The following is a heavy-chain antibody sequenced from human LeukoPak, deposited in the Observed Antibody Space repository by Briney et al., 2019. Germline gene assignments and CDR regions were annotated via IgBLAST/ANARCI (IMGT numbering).Heavy chain of an antibody. CDR3: AKDGTSYYYIYY. J-gene: IGHJ4*02. V-gene: IGHV3-48*01. D-gene: IGHD2/OR15-2a*01. Sequence: PGGSLRLSCAASGFTFSSYEMNWVRQAPGKGLEGVSYISSSSSTIYYADSVKGRFTVSRDDSKNTLYLQMNSLRGDDTAVYYCAKDGTSYYYIYYWGQGTLVTVSS. CDR2: ISSSSSTI. CDR1: GFTFSSYE.